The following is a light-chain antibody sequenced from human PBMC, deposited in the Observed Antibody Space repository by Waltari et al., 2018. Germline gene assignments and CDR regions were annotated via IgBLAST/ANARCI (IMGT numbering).Light chain of an antibody. CDR3: MQALEFPWT. CDR1: QSLLHSAGKTY. J-gene: IGKJ1*01. CDR2: DIS. Sequence: DVVMTQTPLSLPVTPGEPASISCRSSQSLLHSAGKTYLYWYLQKPGQSPQLLIHDISNRASVFPDRFSGSGSGTDFTLRISRVEAEDVGIYYCMQALEFPWTFGPGTKVEIK. V-gene: IGKV2D-29*02.